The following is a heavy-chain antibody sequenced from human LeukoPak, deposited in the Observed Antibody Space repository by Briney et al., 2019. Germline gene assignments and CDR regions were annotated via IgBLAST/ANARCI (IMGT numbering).Heavy chain of an antibody. Sequence: SETLSLTCTVSGGSISSGGYYWSWIRQHPGKGLEWIGYIYYSGSTYYNPSLKSRVTISVDTSKNQFSLKLNSVTAADTAVYYCARGSKAAPGTFDYWGQGTLVTVSS. CDR2: IYYSGST. V-gene: IGHV4-31*03. D-gene: IGHD6-13*01. J-gene: IGHJ4*02. CDR1: GGSISSGGYY. CDR3: ARGSKAAPGTFDY.